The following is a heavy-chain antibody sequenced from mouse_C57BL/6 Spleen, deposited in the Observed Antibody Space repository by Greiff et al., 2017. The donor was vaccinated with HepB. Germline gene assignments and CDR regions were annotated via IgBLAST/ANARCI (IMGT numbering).Heavy chain of an antibody. J-gene: IGHJ3*01. D-gene: IGHD2-3*01. CDR3: ARRGMVTPWFAY. CDR2: IAPSDSYT. Sequence: QVQLQQPGAELVMPGASVKLSCKASGYTFTSYWMHWVKQRPGQGLEWIGEIAPSDSYTNYNQKFKGKSTLTVDKSSSTAYMQLSSLTSEDSAVYYCARRGMVTPWFAYWGQGTLVTVSA. V-gene: IGHV1-69*01. CDR1: GYTFTSYW.